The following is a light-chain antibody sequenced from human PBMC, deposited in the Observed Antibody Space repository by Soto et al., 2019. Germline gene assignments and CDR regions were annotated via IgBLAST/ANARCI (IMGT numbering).Light chain of an antibody. V-gene: IGKV1-33*01. CDR3: QQYHNIPLT. CDR2: DAS. Sequence: DIQMTQSPSSLSASVGDRVTITCQASQDIKNYLNWYQQKSGKAPKLLIYDASDLETGVPSRFSGSGSGTDFNFTINSLPPEDIATYYCQQYHNIPLTFGGWTKL. CDR1: QDIKNY. J-gene: IGKJ4*01.